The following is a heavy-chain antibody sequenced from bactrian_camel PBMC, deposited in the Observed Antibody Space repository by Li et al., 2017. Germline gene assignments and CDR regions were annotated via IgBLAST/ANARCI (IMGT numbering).Heavy chain of an antibody. D-gene: IGHD7*01. V-gene: IGHV3-2*01. CDR1: GFTYTTGC. J-gene: IGHJ6*01. Sequence: HVQLVESGGDSVQAGGPLRLSCLVSGFTYTTGCLGWFRKAPGKNREGVASIGYDGKTTYLDSVKGRFTISQDNAENTLYLQMNTLKPEDSAMYYCAAGPTPREVRWYLSVSLDEADFHYWGQGTQVTVS. CDR2: IGYDGKT. CDR3: AAGPTPREVRWYLSVSLDEADFHY.